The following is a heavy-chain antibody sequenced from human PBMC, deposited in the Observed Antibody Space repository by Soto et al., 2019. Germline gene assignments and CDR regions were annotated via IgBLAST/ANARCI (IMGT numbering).Heavy chain of an antibody. D-gene: IGHD1-1*01. CDR1: GLPFNRNG. Sequence: GGSLRLSCAASGLPFNRNGMHWVRQAPGKGLEWVAVIWYDGSKEYYSDSVKGRFTISRDNSKNMLYLQMNSVRVEDTAVYFCARDRSAGNYFYYGMDVWGQGTTVTVSS. CDR3: ARDRSAGNYFYYGMDV. CDR2: IWYDGSKE. J-gene: IGHJ6*02. V-gene: IGHV3-33*01.